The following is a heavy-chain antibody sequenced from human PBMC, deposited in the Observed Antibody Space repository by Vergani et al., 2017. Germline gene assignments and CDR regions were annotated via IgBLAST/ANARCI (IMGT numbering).Heavy chain of an antibody. D-gene: IGHD2-2*02. V-gene: IGHV4-34*01. Sequence: QVQLQQWGAGLLKPSETLSLTCAVYGGSFSGYYWSWIRQPPGKGLEWIGEINHSGSTNYNPSLKSRVTISVDTSKNQFSLKLSSVTAADTAVYYCARGPSGCSSTSCYKGGYGYWGQGTLVTVSS. J-gene: IGHJ4*02. CDR3: ARGPSGCSSTSCYKGGYGY. CDR1: GGSFSGYY. CDR2: INHSGST.